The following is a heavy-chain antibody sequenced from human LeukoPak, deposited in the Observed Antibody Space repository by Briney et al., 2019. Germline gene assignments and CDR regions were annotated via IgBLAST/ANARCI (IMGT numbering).Heavy chain of an antibody. J-gene: IGHJ4*02. D-gene: IGHD6-6*01. Sequence: PGGSLRLSCAASGFTFSSYEMNWVRQAPGKGLEGVSYISSSGSTIYYADSVKGRFTISRDNAKNTLYLQMNSLRAEDTAVYYCARARIMSGSSVDYWGQGTLVTVSS. CDR2: ISSSGSTI. V-gene: IGHV3-48*03. CDR1: GFTFSSYE. CDR3: ARARIMSGSSVDY.